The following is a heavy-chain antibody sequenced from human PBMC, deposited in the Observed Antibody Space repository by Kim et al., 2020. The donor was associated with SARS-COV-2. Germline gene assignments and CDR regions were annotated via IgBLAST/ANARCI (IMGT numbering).Heavy chain of an antibody. CDR3: AKDRASDWGPTGGLFDY. CDR1: GFTFSSYA. CDR2: ISGSGGST. J-gene: IGHJ4*02. Sequence: GGSLRLSCAASGFTFSSYAMSWVRQAPGKGLEWVSAISGSGGSTYYADSVKGRFTISRDNSKNTLYLQMNSLRAEDTAVYYCAKDRASDWGPTGGLFDYWGQGTLVTVSS. D-gene: IGHD7-27*01. V-gene: IGHV3-23*01.